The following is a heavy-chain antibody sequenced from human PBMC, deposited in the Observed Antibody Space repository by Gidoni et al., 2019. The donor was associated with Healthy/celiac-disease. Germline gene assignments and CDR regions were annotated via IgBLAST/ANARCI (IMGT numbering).Heavy chain of an antibody. Sequence: EVQLVESGGVVGQPGGSLGRSCAALGFTFDDYARHWVRQAPGKGLEWVSLISWDCGSTYYADFVKGRFTIYRDNSKNSLYLQMNSLRAEDTALYYCTKDKDALYWYFDLWGRGTLVTVSS. J-gene: IGHJ2*01. CDR3: TKDKDALYWYFDL. V-gene: IGHV3-43D*03. CDR1: GFTFDDYA. D-gene: IGHD2-15*01. CDR2: ISWDCGST.